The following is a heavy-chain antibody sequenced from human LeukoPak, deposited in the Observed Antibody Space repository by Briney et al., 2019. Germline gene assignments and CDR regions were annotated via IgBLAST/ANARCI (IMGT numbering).Heavy chain of an antibody. Sequence: GGSLRLSCAVSGFTVSTNYMSWVRQAPGKGLEWVSSISSSSSYIYYADSVKGRFTISRDNAKNSLYLQMNSLRVEDTAVYYCARDLGGFDYWGQGTLVTVSS. D-gene: IGHD3-10*01. J-gene: IGHJ4*02. V-gene: IGHV3-21*01. CDR1: GFTVSTNY. CDR3: ARDLGGFDY. CDR2: ISSSSSYI.